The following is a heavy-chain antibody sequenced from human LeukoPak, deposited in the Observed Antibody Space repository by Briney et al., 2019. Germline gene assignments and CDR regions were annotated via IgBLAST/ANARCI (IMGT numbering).Heavy chain of an antibody. CDR2: IYYSGST. Sequence: SQTLSLTCTVSGGSISSGDYYWSWIRQPPGKGLEWIGYIYYSGSTYYNPSLKSRVTISVDTSKNQFSLKLSSVTAADTAVYYCAGGGTAAAGYYDYWGQGTLVTVSS. J-gene: IGHJ4*02. D-gene: IGHD6-13*01. V-gene: IGHV4-30-4*01. CDR1: GGSISSGDYY. CDR3: AGGGTAAAGYYDY.